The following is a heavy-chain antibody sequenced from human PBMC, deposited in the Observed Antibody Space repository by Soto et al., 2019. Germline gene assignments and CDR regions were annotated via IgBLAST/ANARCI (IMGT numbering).Heavy chain of an antibody. CDR3: ARAPSSLGSRKAFDI. Sequence: EVQLVESGGGLVQPGGSLRLSCAASGFTFSSYSMNWVRQAPGKGLEWVSYISSSSSNIYYADSVKGRFTISRDNAKNSLYLQMNSLRAEDTAVYYCARAPSSLGSRKAFDIWGQGTMVTVSS. D-gene: IGHD3-16*02. CDR2: ISSSSSNI. CDR1: GFTFSSYS. V-gene: IGHV3-48*01. J-gene: IGHJ3*02.